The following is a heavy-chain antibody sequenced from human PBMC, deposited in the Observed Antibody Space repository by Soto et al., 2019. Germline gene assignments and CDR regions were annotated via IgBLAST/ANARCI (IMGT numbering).Heavy chain of an antibody. D-gene: IGHD2-15*01. CDR1: GYQFTGSY. CDR2: INPDTGST. V-gene: IGHV1-46*01. CDR3: ARQYCSGTTCYWYFDF. Sequence: QVRLVQSGAEVQRPGASLNISCQATGYQFTGSYLHWVRRAPWHGLQWMGMINPDTGSTTYAETFQGRVAMSTDTPAGTVYLGLGSLRSDDTDTYYCARQYCSGTTCYWYFDFWGQGTLVTVSS. J-gene: IGHJ4*02.